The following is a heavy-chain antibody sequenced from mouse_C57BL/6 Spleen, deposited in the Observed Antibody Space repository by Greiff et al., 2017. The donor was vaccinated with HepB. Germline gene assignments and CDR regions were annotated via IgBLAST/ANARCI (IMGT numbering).Heavy chain of an antibody. CDR1: GYAFSSYW. CDR2: IYPGDGDT. D-gene: IGHD1-1*01. J-gene: IGHJ1*03. CDR3: AREGENYYGSSAWYFDV. Sequence: QVQLKQSGPELVKPGASVKISCKASGYAFSSYWMNWVKQRPGKGLEWIGRIYPGDGDTNYNGKFKGKATLTADKSSSTAYMQLSSLTSEDSAVYFCAREGENYYGSSAWYFDVWGTGTTVTVSS. V-gene: IGHV1-82*01.